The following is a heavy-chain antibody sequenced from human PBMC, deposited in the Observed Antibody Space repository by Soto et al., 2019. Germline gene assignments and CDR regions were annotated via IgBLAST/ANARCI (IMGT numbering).Heavy chain of an antibody. J-gene: IGHJ4*02. V-gene: IGHV3-23*01. Sequence: GGSLRLSCATSGFTFSNYAMSWVRQAPGTGLEWVSTIDHTGANTHYADSVKGRFTISRDNSRNTLDLQMNSLRAADTALYYCVSWLSAHFDYWGQGTPVTSPQ. CDR2: IDHTGANT. CDR3: VSWLSAHFDY. CDR1: GFTFSNYA. D-gene: IGHD5-12*01.